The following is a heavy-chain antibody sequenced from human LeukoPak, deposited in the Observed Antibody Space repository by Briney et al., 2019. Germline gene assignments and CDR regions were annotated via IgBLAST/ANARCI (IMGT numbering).Heavy chain of an antibody. Sequence: SETLSLTCTVSGGSISSYYWSWIRQPAGKGLEWIGRIYTSGSTNYNPSLKSRVTISVDTSKNQFSLRLSSVTAADTAVYYCARDIGYGGDSGIGYYYYGMDVWGQGTTVTVSS. V-gene: IGHV4-4*07. J-gene: IGHJ6*02. CDR3: ARDIGYGGDSGIGYYYYGMDV. CDR2: IYTSGST. CDR1: GGSISSYY. D-gene: IGHD4-23*01.